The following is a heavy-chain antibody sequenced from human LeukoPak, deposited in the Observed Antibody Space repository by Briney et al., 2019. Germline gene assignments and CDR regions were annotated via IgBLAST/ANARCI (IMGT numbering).Heavy chain of an antibody. V-gene: IGHV3-7*01. CDR3: ARDANYYDSSGYYAYYYYGMDV. CDR2: IKQDGSEK. Sequence: GGSLRLSCAASGFTFSGYWMSWVRQAPGKGLEWVANIKQDGSEKYYVDSVKGRFTISRDNAKNSLYLQMNSLRAEDTAVYYCARDANYYDSSGYYAYYYYGMDVWGQGTTVTVSS. CDR1: GFTFSGYW. J-gene: IGHJ6*02. D-gene: IGHD3-22*01.